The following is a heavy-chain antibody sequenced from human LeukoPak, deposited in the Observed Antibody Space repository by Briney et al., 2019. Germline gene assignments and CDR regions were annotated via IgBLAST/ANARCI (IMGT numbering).Heavy chain of an antibody. CDR3: ARGRGDYDFWSGYYTAWFDP. J-gene: IGHJ5*02. CDR1: GGTFSSYA. Sequence: SVKVSCKASGGTFSSYAISWVRQALGQGLEWMGGIIPIFGTANYAQKFQGRVTITADESTSTAYMELSSLRSEDTAVYYCARGRGDYDFWSGYYTAWFDPWGQGTLVTVSS. D-gene: IGHD3-3*01. CDR2: IIPIFGTA. V-gene: IGHV1-69*13.